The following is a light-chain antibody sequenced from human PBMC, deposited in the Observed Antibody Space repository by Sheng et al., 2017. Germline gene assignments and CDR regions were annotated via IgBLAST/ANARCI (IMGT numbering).Light chain of an antibody. Sequence: QSVLTQPPSVSAAPGQKVTISCSGSSSNIGNNYVSWYQQLPGTAPKLLIYDNSNRPSGVPDRFSGSKSGTSASLAITGLQAEDEADYHCQSYDSSLSVVFGGGTRLTVL. CDR3: QSYDSSLSVV. J-gene: IGLJ2*01. CDR1: SSNIGNNY. CDR2: DNS. V-gene: IGLV1-40*01.